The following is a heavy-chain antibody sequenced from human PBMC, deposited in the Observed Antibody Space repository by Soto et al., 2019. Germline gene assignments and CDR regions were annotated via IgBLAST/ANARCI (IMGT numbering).Heavy chain of an antibody. CDR2: IIPIFGTA. J-gene: IGHJ6*02. V-gene: IGHV1-69*01. D-gene: IGHD6-6*01. CDR3: ATKLPKYYYYYYGMDV. Sequence: QVQLVQSGAEVKKPGSSVKGSCKASGGTFSSYAISWVRQAPGQGLEWMGGIIPIFGTANYAQKFQGRVTITADESTNTAYMELSSLRSEDTAVYYCATKLPKYYYYYYGMDVWGQGTTVTVSS. CDR1: GGTFSSYA.